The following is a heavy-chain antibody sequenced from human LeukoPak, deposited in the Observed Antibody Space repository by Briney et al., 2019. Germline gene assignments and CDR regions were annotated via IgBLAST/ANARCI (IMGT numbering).Heavy chain of an antibody. Sequence: PGGSLRLSCAASGFTFTTYVMSWVRQAPGKGLEWVSAISSDSTYIYYADSMKGRFTISRDNAKNTLYLQMNSLRAEDTAVYYCARGGYYYDSSGYYVYWGQGTLVTVSS. D-gene: IGHD3-22*01. CDR2: ISSDSTYI. V-gene: IGHV3-21*01. J-gene: IGHJ4*02. CDR3: ARGGYYYDSSGYYVY. CDR1: GFTFTTYV.